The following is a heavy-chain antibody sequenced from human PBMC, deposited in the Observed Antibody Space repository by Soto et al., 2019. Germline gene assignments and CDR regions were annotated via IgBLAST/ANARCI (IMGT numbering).Heavy chain of an antibody. CDR2: VHHTGTS. Sequence: QVALQQWGAGLLKTSQTLSLTCGVHDGSFNDYFWTWIHQSPGQELEWIGEVHHTGTSYSNPSLKSRVTLSVDTSKSQFSLTMTSVTAADTAIYFCARRKDSSRYYYGMDVWGQGTTVVVS. CDR1: DGSFNDYF. D-gene: IGHD6-13*01. J-gene: IGHJ6*02. V-gene: IGHV4-34*02. CDR3: ARRKDSSRYYYGMDV.